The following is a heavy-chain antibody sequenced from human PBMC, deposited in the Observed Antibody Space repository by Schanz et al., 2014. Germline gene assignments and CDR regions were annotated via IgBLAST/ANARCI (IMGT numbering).Heavy chain of an antibody. Sequence: QVQLVQSGAEVKKPGASLKISCKASGYTFTSDSMHWVRQAPGQGLEWIGWISPYNGNTDYAPKVQGRVTRTTDTATSTAYMELRRLRSDDTAVYYCARVQDDILTGSEYYYGMDVWGQGTTVTVSS. V-gene: IGHV1-18*04. J-gene: IGHJ6*02. CDR3: ARVQDDILTGSEYYYGMDV. CDR1: GYTFTSDS. CDR2: ISPYNGNT. D-gene: IGHD3-9*01.